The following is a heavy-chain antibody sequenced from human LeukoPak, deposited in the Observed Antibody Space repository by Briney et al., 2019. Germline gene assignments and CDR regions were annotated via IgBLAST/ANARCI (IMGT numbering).Heavy chain of an antibody. CDR2: ISSSGSTI. V-gene: IGHV3-11*01. CDR3: ARVRDYDSSNWFDP. D-gene: IGHD3-22*01. Sequence: GGSLRLSCAASGFTFSDYYMSWSRQAPGEGLGWVSYISSSGSTIYYADSVKGRFTISRDNAKNSLYLQMNSLRAEDTAVYYCARVRDYDSSNWFDPWGQGTLVTVSS. J-gene: IGHJ5*02. CDR1: GFTFSDYY.